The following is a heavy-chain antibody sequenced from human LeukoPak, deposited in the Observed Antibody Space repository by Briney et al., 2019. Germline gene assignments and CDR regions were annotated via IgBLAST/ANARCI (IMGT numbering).Heavy chain of an antibody. Sequence: GGSLRLSCAASGFTVSSNYMSWVRQAPGKGLEWVSVIYSGGSTYYADSVKGRFTTSRHNSKNTLYLQMNSLRAEDTAVYYCARDSRGYYYYGMDVWGQGTTVTVSS. J-gene: IGHJ6*02. CDR3: ARDSRGYYYYGMDV. CDR1: GFTVSSNY. CDR2: IYSGGST. V-gene: IGHV3-53*04.